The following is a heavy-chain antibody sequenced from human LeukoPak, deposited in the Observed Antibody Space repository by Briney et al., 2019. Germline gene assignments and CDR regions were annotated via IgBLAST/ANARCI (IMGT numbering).Heavy chain of an antibody. CDR2: IYYSGST. Sequence: SEPLSFTPSDRNGSMKGNCWGRIRHPPGKGQEWIGYIYYSGSTNYNPSLKSRVTISVDTSKNQFSLKLSSVTAADTAVYYCASGDCSGGSCHLDYWGQGTLVTVSS. V-gene: IGHV4-59*01. CDR3: ASGDCSGGSCHLDY. CDR1: NGSMKGNC. D-gene: IGHD2-15*01. J-gene: IGHJ4*02.